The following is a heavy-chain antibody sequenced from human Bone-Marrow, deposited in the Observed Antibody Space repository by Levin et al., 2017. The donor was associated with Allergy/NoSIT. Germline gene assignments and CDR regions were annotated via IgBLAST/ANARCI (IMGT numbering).Heavy chain of an antibody. CDR2: ISFDGRDE. D-gene: IGHD4/OR15-4a*01. CDR1: GFTLTSHA. J-gene: IGHJ4*02. CDR3: ARKGYGGDQGLDY. V-gene: IGHV3-30*04. Sequence: PGGSLRLSCAAFGFTLTSHAMHWVRQAPGQGLEWVALISFDGRDEYYADSVKGRFTISRDKSKNTLYLQLSSLRREDTAVYFCARKGYGGDQGLDYWGQGSLVTVSS.